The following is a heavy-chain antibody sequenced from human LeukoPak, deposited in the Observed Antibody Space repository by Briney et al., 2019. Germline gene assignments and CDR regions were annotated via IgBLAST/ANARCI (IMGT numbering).Heavy chain of an antibody. D-gene: IGHD3-9*01. Sequence: GGSLRLSCAASGFTFSNYWMHWVRQAPGKGLVWVSRIKGDGSYTIYADSVKGRFTISRDNAKNTLYLQMRSLRAEDTAVYYCVRDWDHFDFDSWGQGALVTVSS. CDR3: VRDWDHFDFDS. J-gene: IGHJ5*01. V-gene: IGHV3-74*01. CDR2: IKGDGSYT. CDR1: GFTFSNYW.